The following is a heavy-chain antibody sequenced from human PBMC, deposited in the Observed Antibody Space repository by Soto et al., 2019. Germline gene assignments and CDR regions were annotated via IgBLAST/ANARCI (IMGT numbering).Heavy chain of an antibody. Sequence: QVQLVQSGAEVKKPGASVKVSCKASGYTFTSYYMHWVRQAPGQGLEWMGIINPSGGSTSYAQKFQGRVTMTRDTSTSTVYMELSSLRSEDTAVYYCARDRRADYGDSRAGGCEYWGQGTLVTVSS. CDR3: ARDRRADYGDSRAGGCEY. J-gene: IGHJ4*02. CDR1: GYTFTSYY. D-gene: IGHD4-17*01. V-gene: IGHV1-46*03. CDR2: INPSGGST.